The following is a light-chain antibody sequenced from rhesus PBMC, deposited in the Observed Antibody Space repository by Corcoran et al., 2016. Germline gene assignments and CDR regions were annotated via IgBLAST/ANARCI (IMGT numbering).Light chain of an antibody. V-gene: IGKV1-21*01. CDR2: EAS. CDR1: QGILND. Sequence: DIQMTQSPSTLSASVGDRVTITCRASQGILNDLAWYQQKSGETPKVLIFEASSLQSGIPSRFSGSGSGTDFTLTLSSLPPEDFATYYYQHYYSMPRTFGQGTRVEIK. CDR3: QHYYSMPRT. J-gene: IGKJ1*01.